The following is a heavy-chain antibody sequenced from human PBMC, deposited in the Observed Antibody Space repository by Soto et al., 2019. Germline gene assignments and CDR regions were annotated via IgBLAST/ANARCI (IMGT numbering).Heavy chain of an antibody. CDR2: IYYSGST. V-gene: IGHV4-59*08. CDR3: ARRYGYYFDY. J-gene: IGHJ4*02. D-gene: IGHD4-17*01. CDR1: GCYISSYY. Sequence: PSETQSLTSTVSGCYISSYYWSWIRQPPGKGLEWIGYIYYSGSTNYNPSLKSRVTISVDTSKNQLSLKLSSVTAADTAVYYCARRYGYYFDYWGQGTLVTVS.